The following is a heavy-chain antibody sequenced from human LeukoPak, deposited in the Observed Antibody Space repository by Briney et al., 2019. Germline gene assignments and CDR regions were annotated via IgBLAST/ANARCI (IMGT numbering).Heavy chain of an antibody. Sequence: SETLSLTCAVSGGSISSGGYSWSWIRQPPGKGLEWIGYIYHSGSTYYNPSLKSRVTISVDRSKNQFSLKLSSVTAADTAVYYWARGVAAAGTRGDWFDPWGQGTLVTVSS. CDR2: IYHSGST. J-gene: IGHJ5*02. CDR3: ARGVAAAGTRGDWFDP. V-gene: IGHV4-30-2*01. CDR1: GGSISSGGYS. D-gene: IGHD6-13*01.